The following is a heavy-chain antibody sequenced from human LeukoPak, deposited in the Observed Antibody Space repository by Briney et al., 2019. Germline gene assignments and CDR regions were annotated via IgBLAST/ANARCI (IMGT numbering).Heavy chain of an antibody. J-gene: IGHJ4*02. CDR3: ARINVRSGPYYFDY. CDR1: GGTFSSYA. D-gene: IGHD3-3*01. V-gene: IGHV1-69*04. Sequence: SVKVSCKASGGTFSSYAISWVRQAPGQGLEWMGRIIPILGIANYAQKFQGRVTITADKSASTACMELSSLRSEDTAVYYCARINVRSGPYYFDYWGQGTLVTVSS. CDR2: IIPILGIA.